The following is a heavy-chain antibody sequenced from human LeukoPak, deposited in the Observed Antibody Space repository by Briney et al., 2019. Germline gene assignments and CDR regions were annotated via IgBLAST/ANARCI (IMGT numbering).Heavy chain of an antibody. CDR1: GGSISSSSYY. J-gene: IGHJ4*02. D-gene: IGHD3-10*01. Sequence: SETLSLTCTVSGGSISSSSYYWGWIRQPPGKGLEWIGSIYYSGSTYYNPSLKSRVTISVDTSKNQFSLKLSSVTAADTAVYYCAREWGGYWGQGTLVTVSS. V-gene: IGHV4-39*07. CDR2: IYYSGST. CDR3: AREWGGY.